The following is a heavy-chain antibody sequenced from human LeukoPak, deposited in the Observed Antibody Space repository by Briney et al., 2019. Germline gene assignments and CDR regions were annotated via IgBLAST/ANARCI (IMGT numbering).Heavy chain of an antibody. CDR1: GFTFTSYW. Sequence: GGSLRLSCAASGFTFTSYWMRCVRQAPGKGLEGVANKKQDGGEKYYVDSVKGRFTISRDNAKNPVYLQMDSLSAEDTALYYCARIGGYCYGPGYWGQGTLVTVSS. V-gene: IGHV3-7*05. D-gene: IGHD5-18*01. CDR3: ARIGGYCYGPGY. J-gene: IGHJ4*02. CDR2: KKQDGGEK.